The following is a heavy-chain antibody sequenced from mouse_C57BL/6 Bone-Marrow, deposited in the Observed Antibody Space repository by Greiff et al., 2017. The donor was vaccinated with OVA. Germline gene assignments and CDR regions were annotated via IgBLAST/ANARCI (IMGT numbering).Heavy chain of an antibody. J-gene: IGHJ4*01. Sequence: DVMLVESGGGLVKPGGSLKLSCAASGFTFSSYAMSWVRQTPEKRLEWVATISDGGSYTYYPDNVKGRFTISRDNAKNNLYLQMSHLKSEDTAMYYCARDYYYYGSSYRTMDYWGQGTSVTVSS. CDR3: ARDYYYYGSSYRTMDY. CDR1: GFTFSSYA. D-gene: IGHD1-1*01. V-gene: IGHV5-4*01. CDR2: ISDGGSYT.